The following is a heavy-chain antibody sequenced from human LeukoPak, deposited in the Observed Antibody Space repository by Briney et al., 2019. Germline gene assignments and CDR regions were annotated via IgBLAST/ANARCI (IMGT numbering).Heavy chain of an antibody. CDR2: INEDGGEK. Sequence: GGSLRLSCAASGFTFNSYSMSWVRQAPGKGLEWVANINEDGGEKYYVDSVKGRFIISGDNAKNLLYLQMNYLRAEDTAVYYCARGRYIPGPWGQGTLVTVSS. CDR1: GFTFNSYS. D-gene: IGHD1-1*01. V-gene: IGHV3-7*01. CDR3: ARGRYIPGP. J-gene: IGHJ5*02.